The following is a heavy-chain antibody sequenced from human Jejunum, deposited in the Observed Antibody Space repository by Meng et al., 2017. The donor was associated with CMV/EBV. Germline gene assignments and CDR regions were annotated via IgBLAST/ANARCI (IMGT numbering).Heavy chain of an antibody. J-gene: IGHJ4*02. D-gene: IGHD5-12*01. CDR2: VYSTGTT. Sequence: QVHVPGSGPGLVKPSETLSLTCTVSGDSIRDYFWTCIRQPAGKGLEWIARVYSTGTTDYNPSLKSRVTMSVDVSKNQFSLKLNSVTAADTAVYYCARIGVATTFDYWGQGTLVTVSS. CDR1: GDSIRDYF. CDR3: ARIGVATTFDY. V-gene: IGHV4-4*07.